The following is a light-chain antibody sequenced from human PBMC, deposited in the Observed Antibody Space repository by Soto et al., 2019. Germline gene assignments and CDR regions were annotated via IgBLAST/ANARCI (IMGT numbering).Light chain of an antibody. Sequence: QSVLTQQPSASGTPGQRVTISCSGSSSNIGSNTVKWYQQLPGTAPKLLIYNNNQRPSGVPDRFSGSKSGTSASLAISGLQSEDEADYYCAAWDDSRSGHWVFGGGTKLTVL. CDR3: AAWDDSRSGHWV. CDR1: SSNIGSNT. CDR2: NNN. V-gene: IGLV1-44*01. J-gene: IGLJ3*02.